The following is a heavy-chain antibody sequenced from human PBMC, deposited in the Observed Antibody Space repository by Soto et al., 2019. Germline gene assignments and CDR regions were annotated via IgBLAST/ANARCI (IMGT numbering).Heavy chain of an antibody. J-gene: IGHJ5*02. CDR2: IYYSGST. Sequence: KTSETLSLTCTVSGGSISSYYWSWIRQPPGKGLEWIGYIYYSGSTNYNPSLKSRVTISVDTSKNQFSLKLSSVTAADTAVYYCARDIAVAAHNWFDPWGQGTLVTVSS. V-gene: IGHV4-59*01. CDR3: ARDIAVAAHNWFDP. CDR1: GGSISSYY. D-gene: IGHD6-19*01.